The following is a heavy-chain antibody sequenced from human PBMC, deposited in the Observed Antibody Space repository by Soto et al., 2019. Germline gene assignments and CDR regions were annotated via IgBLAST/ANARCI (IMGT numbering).Heavy chain of an antibody. J-gene: IGHJ4*02. CDR1: GCTCSSYA. CDR3: AKDVGPYCSGGSCYFDY. D-gene: IGHD2-15*01. V-gene: IGHV3-23*01. Sequence: GGSLRLSCASSGCTCSSYAMSWVRQAPGKGLEWVSAISGSGGSTYYADSVKGRFTISRDNSKNTLYLQMNSLRAEDTAVYYCAKDVGPYCSGGSCYFDYWGQGTLVTVSS. CDR2: ISGSGGST.